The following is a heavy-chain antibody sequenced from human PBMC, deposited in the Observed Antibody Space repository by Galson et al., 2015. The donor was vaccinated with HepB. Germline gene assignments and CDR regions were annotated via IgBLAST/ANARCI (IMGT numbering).Heavy chain of an antibody. D-gene: IGHD3-16*01. Sequence: SLRLSCAASGFTFSSYVMNWVRQAPGKGLEWVSVIWDDGSSKYYADSVKGRFTISRDNSKNTLYLQMNSLRAEDTAVYYCAKDQYYSNHPRNYYYGMDYWGQGTLVTVSS. CDR3: AKDQYYSNHPRNYYYGMDY. J-gene: IGHJ4*02. CDR1: GFTFSSYV. V-gene: IGHV3-33*06. CDR2: IWDDGSSK.